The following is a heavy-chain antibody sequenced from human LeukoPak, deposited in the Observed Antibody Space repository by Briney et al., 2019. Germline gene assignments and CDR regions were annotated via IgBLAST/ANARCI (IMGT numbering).Heavy chain of an antibody. CDR1: GGSISSYY. Sequence: KPSETLSLTCTVSGGSISSYYWSWIRQPPGKGLEWIGYIYYSGSTYYNPSLKSRVTISVDTSKNQFSLKLSSVTAADTAVYYCARSGFGELLFDYWGQGTLVTVSS. CDR3: ARSGFGELLFDY. V-gene: IGHV4-59*08. CDR2: IYYSGST. J-gene: IGHJ4*02. D-gene: IGHD3-10*01.